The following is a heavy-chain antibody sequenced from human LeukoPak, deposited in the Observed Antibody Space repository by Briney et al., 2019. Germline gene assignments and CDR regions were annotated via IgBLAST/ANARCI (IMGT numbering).Heavy chain of an antibody. Sequence: SETLSLTCAVYGRSLSGYSWSWIRQAPGKGLEWVGEINLSGSTSYNPSFKSRVTVSTDTSKNQFSLKMTSVTAADTAVYYCARHVHVSMIFAILSDYFDYWGRGTLVTVSS. CDR3: ARHVHVSMIFAILSDYFDY. J-gene: IGHJ4*02. D-gene: IGHD3-22*01. CDR1: GRSLSGYS. V-gene: IGHV4-34*01. CDR2: INLSGST.